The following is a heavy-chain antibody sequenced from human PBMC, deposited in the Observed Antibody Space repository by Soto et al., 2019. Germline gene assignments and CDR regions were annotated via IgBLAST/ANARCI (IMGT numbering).Heavy chain of an antibody. V-gene: IGHV4-39*07. D-gene: IGHD2-2*01. CDR3: ASAPLYCSSTSCYPYQLDY. CDR2: IYYSGST. CDR1: GGSISSSGYY. J-gene: IGHJ4*02. Sequence: SETLSLTCTVSGGSISSSGYYWGWIRQPPGKGLEWIGTIYYSGSTYYNPSLKSRVTISVDTSKNQFSLKLSSVTASDTAMYYCASAPLYCSSTSCYPYQLDYWGQGTPVTVSS.